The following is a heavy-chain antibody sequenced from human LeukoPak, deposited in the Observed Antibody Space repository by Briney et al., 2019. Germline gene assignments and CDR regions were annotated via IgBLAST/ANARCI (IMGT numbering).Heavy chain of an antibody. J-gene: IGHJ4*02. Sequence: SVKVSCKASGGTFNSYAISWVRQAPGQGLEWMGRIIPIFGTANYAQKFQGRVTITTDESTSTAYMELSSLRSEDTAVYYCARIPLLGGYDEGYWGQGTLVTVSS. CDR3: ARIPLLGGYDEGY. D-gene: IGHD5-12*01. CDR1: GGTFNSYA. CDR2: IIPIFGTA. V-gene: IGHV1-69*05.